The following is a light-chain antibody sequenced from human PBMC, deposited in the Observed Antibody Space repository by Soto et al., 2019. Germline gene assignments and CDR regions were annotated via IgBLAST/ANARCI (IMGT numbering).Light chain of an antibody. J-gene: IGKJ4*01. V-gene: IGKV1-27*01. CDR2: AAS. CDR3: QRYYNAPFT. CDR1: QGIKNY. Sequence: DIQVTQHPSSLSASVGDRVTITCRASQGIKNYLAWYQQKPGEPPKLLIYAASTLESGMQPRFSGSGSGTDFTLTINNLQPEDVATYYCQRYYNAPFTFGGGTKVEIK.